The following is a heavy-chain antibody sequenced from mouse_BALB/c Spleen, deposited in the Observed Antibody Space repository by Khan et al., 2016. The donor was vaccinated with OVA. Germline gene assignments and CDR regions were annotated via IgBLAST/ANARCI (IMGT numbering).Heavy chain of an antibody. V-gene: IGHV3-2*02. CDR2: ISYSGST. D-gene: IGHD1-2*01. CDR3: ARTARIKY. Sequence: EVELVESGPGLVKPSQSLSLTCTATGYSITSGYGWNWIRQSPGNKLEWMGYISYSGSTNYNPSLKSRISITRDTSKNQFFLQLNSVTTEETATYYCARTARIKYWGQGTTLTVSS. CDR1: GYSITSGYG. J-gene: IGHJ2*01.